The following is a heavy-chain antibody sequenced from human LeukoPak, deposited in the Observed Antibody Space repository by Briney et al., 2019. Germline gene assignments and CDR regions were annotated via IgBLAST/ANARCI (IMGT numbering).Heavy chain of an antibody. CDR1: GFTFSSYA. CDR2: ISGSGGST. Sequence: GGSLRLSCAASGFTFSSYAMSWVRQAPGKGLEWVSAISGSGGSTYYADSVKGRFTISRDNSKNTPYLQMNSLRAEDTAVYYCAKRYHGSGTFDYWGQGTLVTVSS. J-gene: IGHJ4*02. D-gene: IGHD3-10*01. CDR3: AKRYHGSGTFDY. V-gene: IGHV3-23*01.